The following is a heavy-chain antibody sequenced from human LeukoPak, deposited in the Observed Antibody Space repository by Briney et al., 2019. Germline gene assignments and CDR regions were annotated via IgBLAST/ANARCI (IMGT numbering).Heavy chain of an antibody. CDR2: ILDDGSNE. D-gene: IGHD2-15*01. CDR3: ARGLYCSGSSCYSPYYYHYGMDV. Sequence: GGSLRLSCAASGFTFSSYAMHWVRQAPGKGLEWVAVILDDGSNEDYTDSVKGRFTISRDNSKNTVYLEMNSLRTEDTAVFYCARGLYCSGSSCYSPYYYHYGMDVWGQGTAVTVSS. J-gene: IGHJ6*02. V-gene: IGHV3-30-3*01. CDR1: GFTFSSYA.